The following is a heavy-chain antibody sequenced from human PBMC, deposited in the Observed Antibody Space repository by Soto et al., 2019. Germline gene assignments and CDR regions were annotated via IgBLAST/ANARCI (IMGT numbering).Heavy chain of an antibody. Sequence: QVQLVQSGAEVKKPGSSVKVSCKASGGTFSSYTISWVRQAPGQGLEWMGRIIPILGIANYAQKFQGRVTIPADKSTSTAYMGLSSLRSGDTGVYYRAKDGRGDGYKGWGQGTLVTASS. D-gene: IGHD5-18*01. CDR1: GGTFSSYT. V-gene: IGHV1-69*08. J-gene: IGHJ4*02. CDR2: IIPILGIA. CDR3: AKDGRGDGYKG.